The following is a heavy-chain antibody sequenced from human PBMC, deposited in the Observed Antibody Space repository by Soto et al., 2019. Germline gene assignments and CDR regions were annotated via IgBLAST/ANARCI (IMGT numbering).Heavy chain of an antibody. D-gene: IGHD3-22*01. CDR3: ARAQGGYYDSSGLSAFDI. V-gene: IGHV3-11*05. CDR2: ISSSSSYT. CDR1: GFTFSDYY. J-gene: IGHJ3*02. Sequence: PGGSLRLSCSASGFTFSDYYMSWIRQAPGKGLEWVSYISSSSSYTNYADSVKGRFTISRDNAKNSLYLQMNSLRAEDTAVYYCARAQGGYYDSSGLSAFDIWGQGTMVTVSS.